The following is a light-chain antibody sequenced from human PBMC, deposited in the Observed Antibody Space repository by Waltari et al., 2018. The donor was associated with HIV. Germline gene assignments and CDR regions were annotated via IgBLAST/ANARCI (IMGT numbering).Light chain of an antibody. Sequence: QSVLTQPPSASATPGQRVTISCSGTRSNIGSNFVFWNQQFPGTAPKLSMYKNNQRFAGVPARFSGAKSGTSASLAISGLRSEDEAVYYCAAWDDSLRGHVVFGGGTNLTV. J-gene: IGLJ2*01. CDR2: KNN. V-gene: IGLV1-47*01. CDR1: RSNIGSNF. CDR3: AAWDDSLRGHVV.